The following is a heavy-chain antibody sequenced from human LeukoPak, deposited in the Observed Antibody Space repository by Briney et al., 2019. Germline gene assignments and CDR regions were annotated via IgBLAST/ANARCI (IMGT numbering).Heavy chain of an antibody. CDR1: GGSISSYY. V-gene: IGHV4-59*01. CDR3: ARDHPYYYDSSGYFDY. D-gene: IGHD3-22*01. Sequence: SETLSLTCTVSGGSISSYYWSWIRQPPGKGLEWIGYIYYSGSTNYNPSLKRRVTISVDTSKNQFSLKLSSVTAADTAVYYCARDHPYYYDSSGYFDYWGQGTLVTVSS. CDR2: IYYSGST. J-gene: IGHJ4*02.